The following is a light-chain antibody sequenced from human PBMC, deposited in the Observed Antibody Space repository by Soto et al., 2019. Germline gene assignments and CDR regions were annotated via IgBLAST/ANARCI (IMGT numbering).Light chain of an antibody. V-gene: IGKV3-15*01. CDR2: GAS. CDR3: QQYDNWPPT. CDR1: QSIRNK. J-gene: IGKJ4*01. Sequence: EIVMTQSPATVSVSPGERATLSCRASQSIRNKLAWYPQRPGQAPTLVIYGASTRSTGVPASFRGSGAGTEFTLNINGLQSEDVALYWCQQYDNWPPTVGRGTKVDIK.